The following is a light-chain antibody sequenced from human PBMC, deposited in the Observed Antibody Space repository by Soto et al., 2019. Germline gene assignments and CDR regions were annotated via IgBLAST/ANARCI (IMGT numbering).Light chain of an antibody. J-gene: IGLJ3*02. CDR2: YNN. V-gene: IGLV1-47*02. CDR1: SSNIGSNF. CDR3: ATWDDSLSGHWV. Sequence: QSVLTQPPSASGTPGQRVTISCSGSSSNIGSNFVYWYQQVPGTAPKLLIYYNNERPSGVPDRVSGSKSGTSASLAISGLRSEDEADYYCATWDDSLSGHWVFGGGTKLPVL.